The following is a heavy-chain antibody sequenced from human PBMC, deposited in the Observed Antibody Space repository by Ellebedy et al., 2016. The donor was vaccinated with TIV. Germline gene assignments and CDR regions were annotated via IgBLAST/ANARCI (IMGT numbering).Heavy chain of an antibody. J-gene: IGHJ4*02. CDR3: AILMGSGMVKDY. CDR2: INPSGGST. CDR1: GYTFTSYG. V-gene: IGHV1-46*01. Sequence: ASVKVSCXASGYTFTSYGISWVRQAPGQGLEWMGIINPSGGSTSYAQKFQGRVTMTRDTSTSTVYMELSSLRSEDTAVYYCAILMGSGMVKDYWGQGTLVTVSS. D-gene: IGHD3-10*01.